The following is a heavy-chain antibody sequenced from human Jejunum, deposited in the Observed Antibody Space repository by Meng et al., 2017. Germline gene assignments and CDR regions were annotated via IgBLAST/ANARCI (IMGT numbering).Heavy chain of an antibody. CDR3: ASGWALDY. CDR2: TYYRSEWNT. J-gene: IGHJ4*02. Sequence: SQTLSLTCAISGDSVSRDSAAWNWIRQSPSRGLEWLGRTYYRSEWNTDYAASVYGRISINSDTSKNQFSLQLSSLTPEDTAMYYCASGWALDYWGQGTLVTVSS. D-gene: IGHD3-16*01. CDR1: GDSVSRDSAA. V-gene: IGHV6-1*01.